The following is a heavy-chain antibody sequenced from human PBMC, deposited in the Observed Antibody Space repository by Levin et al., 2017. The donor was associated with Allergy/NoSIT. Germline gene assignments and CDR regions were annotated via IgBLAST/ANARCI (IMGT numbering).Heavy chain of an antibody. CDR3: LLGTPGDDAFDN. CDR1: GFTFSNAW. D-gene: IGHD1-14*01. CDR2: IKKKRDGGTS. Sequence: ETLSLTCATSGFTFSNAWMTWVRQAPGKGLEWVGLIKKKRDGGTSDYAAPVKGRFTISRDDSKDTAYLQMSSLKTEDTALYYCLLGTPGDDAFDNWGQGTMVTVSS. V-gene: IGHV3-15*01. J-gene: IGHJ3*02.